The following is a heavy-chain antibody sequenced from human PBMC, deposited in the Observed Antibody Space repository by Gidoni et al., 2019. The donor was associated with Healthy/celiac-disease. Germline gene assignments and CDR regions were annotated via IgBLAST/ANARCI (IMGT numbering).Heavy chain of an antibody. CDR2: ISGSGGSI. J-gene: IGHJ4*02. CDR1: GFTFSSYA. V-gene: IGHV3-23*01. D-gene: IGHD6-6*01. CDR3: ARVIAARTIDY. Sequence: EVPLLESGGGLVQPGGSLRLSCAASGFTFSSYAMSWVRQAPGKGLEWVSAISGSGGSIYYADSVKGRFTISRDNSKNTLYLQMNSLRAEDTAVYYCARVIAARTIDYWGQGTLVTVSS.